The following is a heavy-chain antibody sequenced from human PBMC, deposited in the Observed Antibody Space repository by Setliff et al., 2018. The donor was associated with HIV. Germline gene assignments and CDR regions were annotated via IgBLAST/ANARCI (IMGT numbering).Heavy chain of an antibody. J-gene: IGHJ6*03. D-gene: IGHD3-10*01. Sequence: SETLSLTCTVSGGSISSGGYYWSWIRQHPGKGLKWIGYIYYSGSTYYNPPLKSRVTISVDTSKNQFSLKLSSVTAADTAVYYCARVYYYGSPHMDVWGKGTTVTVSS. CDR2: IYYSGST. CDR3: ARVYYYGSPHMDV. CDR1: GGSISSGGYY. V-gene: IGHV4-31*02.